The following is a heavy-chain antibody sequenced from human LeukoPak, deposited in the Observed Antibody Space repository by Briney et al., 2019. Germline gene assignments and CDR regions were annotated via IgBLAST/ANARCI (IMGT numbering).Heavy chain of an antibody. Sequence: GESLKISCKGSGYSFTSYWIGWVRQMPGKGLEWMGIIFPGDSDTRYSPSFQGRVTISADKSISTAYLQWSSLKASDTAMYYCARRFRPNWNDVFAFDIWGQGTMVTVSS. CDR3: ARRFRPNWNDVFAFDI. V-gene: IGHV5-51*01. CDR1: GYSFTSYW. J-gene: IGHJ3*02. CDR2: IFPGDSDT. D-gene: IGHD1-1*01.